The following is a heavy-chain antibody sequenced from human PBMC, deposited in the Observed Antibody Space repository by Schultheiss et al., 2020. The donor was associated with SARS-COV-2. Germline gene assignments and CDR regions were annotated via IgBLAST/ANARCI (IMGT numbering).Heavy chain of an antibody. J-gene: IGHJ3*02. V-gene: IGHV4-34*01. Sequence: SQTLSLTCTVSGGSISSYYWSWIRQHPGKGLEWIGEINHSGSTNYNPSLKSRVTISIDTSKNEFSLKLKSVTAADTAVFFCVRGVGTGTYSDSFDIWGQGTRVTVSS. CDR2: INHSGST. CDR3: VRGVGTGTYSDSFDI. CDR1: GGSISSYY. D-gene: IGHD3-10*01.